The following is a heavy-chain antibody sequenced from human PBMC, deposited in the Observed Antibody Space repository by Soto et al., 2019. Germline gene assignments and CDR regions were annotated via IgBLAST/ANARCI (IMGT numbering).Heavy chain of an antibody. CDR2: ISSNGVGT. V-gene: IGHV3-64*01. CDR3: ARRARPDFYYMDV. J-gene: IGHJ6*03. D-gene: IGHD6-6*01. Sequence: GGSLRLSCAASGFIFSAYDMHWVRQATGKGLEYVSGISSNGVGTYYANSVQGRFTISRDNSKNTVYLQMGSLRPEDMAVYYCARRARPDFYYMDVWGKGTTVTVSS. CDR1: GFIFSAYD.